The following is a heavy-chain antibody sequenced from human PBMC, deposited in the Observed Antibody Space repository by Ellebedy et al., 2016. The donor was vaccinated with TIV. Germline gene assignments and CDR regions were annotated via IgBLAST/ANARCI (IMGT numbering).Heavy chain of an antibody. Sequence: GGSLRLSCAASGFTFGTYSMNWVRQAPGKGLEWVSSISSSSTYIYYADSVKGQFTTSRDNAKNSVYLQMNSLRAEDTAVYYCARTLHSSSLNWFDPWGQGTLVTVSS. CDR2: ISSSSTYI. V-gene: IGHV3-21*04. CDR1: GFTFGTYS. J-gene: IGHJ5*02. D-gene: IGHD6-13*01. CDR3: ARTLHSSSLNWFDP.